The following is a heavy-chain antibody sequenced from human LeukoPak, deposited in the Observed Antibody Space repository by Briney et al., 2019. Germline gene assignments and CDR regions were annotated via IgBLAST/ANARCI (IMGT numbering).Heavy chain of an antibody. D-gene: IGHD3-22*01. V-gene: IGHV1-69*13. CDR3: ARIPQSSVDWFDP. CDR2: IIPIFGTA. J-gene: IGHJ5*02. Sequence: SVKVSCKASGGTFSSYAISWVRQAPGQGLEWMGGIIPIFGTANYAQKFQGRVTITADESTSTAYMELSSLRSEDTAVYYCARIPQSSVDWFDPWGQGTLVTVSS. CDR1: GGTFSSYA.